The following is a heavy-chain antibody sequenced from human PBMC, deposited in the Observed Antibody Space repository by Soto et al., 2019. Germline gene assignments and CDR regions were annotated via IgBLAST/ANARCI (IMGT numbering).Heavy chain of an antibody. D-gene: IGHD3-16*01. CDR1: GYTFTSYY. CDR3: ARDKGPYSTYNDDYYYYGMDV. J-gene: IGHJ6*02. CDR2: VNPSGGST. V-gene: IGHV1-46*01. Sequence: ASVKVSRKASGYTFTSYYLHWVRQAPGQGLEWMGIVNPSGGSTSYARKFQGRVTMTRDTSTSTVYMELSSLRSEDTAVYYCARDKGPYSTYNDDYYYYGMDVWGQGTTVTVSS.